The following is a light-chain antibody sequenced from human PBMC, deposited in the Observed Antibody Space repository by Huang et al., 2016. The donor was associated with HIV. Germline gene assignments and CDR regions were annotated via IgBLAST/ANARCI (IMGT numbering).Light chain of an antibody. J-gene: IGKJ2*01. CDR1: QSVKSN. V-gene: IGKV3-15*01. CDR2: AAS. Sequence: TVMTQSPAILSVSPGERATLSCRASQSVKSNLAWYPQKPGQPPKLLIYAASTRATGVPPRFSGSGSETEFALTISDLQSEDFALYYCQHYNNWPPRYTFGQGTKLDI. CDR3: QHYNNWPPRYT.